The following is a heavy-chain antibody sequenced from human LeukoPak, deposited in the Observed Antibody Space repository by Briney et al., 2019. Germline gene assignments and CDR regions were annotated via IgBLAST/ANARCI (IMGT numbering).Heavy chain of an antibody. Sequence: GGSLRLSCAASGFTFSSYAMPWVRQAPGKGLEWVAVISYDGSNKYYADSVKGRFTISRDNSKNTLYLQMNSLRAEDTAVYYCARGGRYQLLYWAFDIWGQGTMVTVSS. V-gene: IGHV3-30-3*01. CDR3: ARGGRYQLLYWAFDI. CDR1: GFTFSSYA. CDR2: ISYDGSNK. D-gene: IGHD2-2*02. J-gene: IGHJ3*02.